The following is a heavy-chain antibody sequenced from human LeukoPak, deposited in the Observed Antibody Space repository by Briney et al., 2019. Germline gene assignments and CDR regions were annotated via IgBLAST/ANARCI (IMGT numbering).Heavy chain of an antibody. D-gene: IGHD4-11*01. CDR1: GFTYSHFG. V-gene: IGHV3-33*06. CDR2: IWSDGTEK. J-gene: IGHJ4*02. CDR3: AKDAQRGFDYSNSLEY. Sequence: PGRSLRLSCTASGFTYSHFGMHWIRQAPGKGLEWVAVIWSDGTEKYYGDAVKGRFTISRDNSRNTLYLQMNNLGDDDTAVYYCAKDAQRGFDYSNSLEYWGQGTLVIVSS.